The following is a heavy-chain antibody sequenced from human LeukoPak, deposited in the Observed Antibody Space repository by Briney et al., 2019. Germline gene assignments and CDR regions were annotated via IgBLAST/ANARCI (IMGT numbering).Heavy chain of an antibody. CDR1: GFTVSSYY. CDR2: ISSSSSYI. Sequence: PGGSLRLSCAASGFTVSSYYMSWVRQAPGKGLEWVSSISSSSSYIYYADSVKGRFTISRDNAKNSLYLQMNSLRAEDTAVYYCARDRDYAFDSWGQGTLVTVSS. CDR3: ARDRDYAFDS. D-gene: IGHD4-17*01. J-gene: IGHJ4*02. V-gene: IGHV3-21*01.